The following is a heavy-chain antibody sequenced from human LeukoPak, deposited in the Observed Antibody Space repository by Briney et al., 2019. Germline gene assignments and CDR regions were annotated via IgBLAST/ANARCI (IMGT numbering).Heavy chain of an antibody. CDR2: ISIDGSRE. J-gene: IGHJ4*02. Sequence: PGRSLRLSCAASGFTFSRFAMHWVRQAPGKGLEWVAVISIDGSREHYADSVKGRFTISRDNSKNTVYLQMNSLRPEDTAVYYCVREGEDDFWSGFDFWGQGTLVTVSS. CDR3: VREGEDDFWSGFDF. V-gene: IGHV3-30*01. CDR1: GFTFSRFA. D-gene: IGHD3-3*01.